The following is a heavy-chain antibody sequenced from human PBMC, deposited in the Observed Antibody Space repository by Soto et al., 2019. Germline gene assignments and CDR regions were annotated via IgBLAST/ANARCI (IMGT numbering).Heavy chain of an antibody. V-gene: IGHV3-7*01. Sequence: EVHLVESGGGLVQPGGSLRLSCAASGFTFSDYWMSWVRQAPGKGLERVANIKRDGSEKYFVDSVKGRFTTSRDNAKNSLYLQMNSLRAEDTAVYYCARDGGFYFDYWGQGTLVTVSS. J-gene: IGHJ4*02. D-gene: IGHD3-10*01. CDR2: IKRDGSEK. CDR1: GFTFSDYW. CDR3: ARDGGFYFDY.